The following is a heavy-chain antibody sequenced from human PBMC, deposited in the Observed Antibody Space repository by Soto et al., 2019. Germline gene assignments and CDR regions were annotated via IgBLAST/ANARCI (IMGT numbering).Heavy chain of an antibody. CDR3: ARGGYDFWSGRGGMDV. Sequence: EVQLVESGGGLVQPGGSLRLSCAASGFTFSSYWMSWVRQAPGKGLEWVANIKQDGSEKYYVDSVKGRFTISRDNAKNSLYLQMNSLRAEDTAVYYCARGGYDFWSGRGGMDVWGQGTTVTVSS. CDR1: GFTFSSYW. D-gene: IGHD3-3*01. J-gene: IGHJ6*02. V-gene: IGHV3-7*03. CDR2: IKQDGSEK.